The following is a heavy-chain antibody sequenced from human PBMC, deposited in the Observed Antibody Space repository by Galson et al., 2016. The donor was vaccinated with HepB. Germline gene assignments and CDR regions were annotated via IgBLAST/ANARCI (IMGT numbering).Heavy chain of an antibody. CDR2: IKQDESEE. Sequence: SLRLSCAASGFTFSSYWMNWVRQAPGKGLEWVANIKQDESEENYVDPVKGRFTISRDNAKKSVYLQMNRLRVEDTAVYYCTGTPRLYYYYSGLDVWGQGTTVTVSS. J-gene: IGHJ6*02. CDR3: TGTPRLYYYYSGLDV. CDR1: GFTFSSYW. D-gene: IGHD1-1*01. V-gene: IGHV3-7*03.